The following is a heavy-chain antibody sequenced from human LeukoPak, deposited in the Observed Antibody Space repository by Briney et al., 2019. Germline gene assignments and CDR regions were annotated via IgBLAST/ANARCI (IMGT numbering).Heavy chain of an antibody. J-gene: IGHJ4*02. V-gene: IGHV1-69*05. CDR1: GGTFSSYA. Sequence: SVKVSCKASGGTFSSYAISWVRQAPGQGLEWMGGIIPIFGTANYAQKFQGRVTITTDESTSTAYMELSSLRSEDTAVYYCARLSQRIAAADETDYWGQGTLVTVSS. CDR3: ARLSQRIAAADETDY. D-gene: IGHD6-13*01. CDR2: IIPIFGTA.